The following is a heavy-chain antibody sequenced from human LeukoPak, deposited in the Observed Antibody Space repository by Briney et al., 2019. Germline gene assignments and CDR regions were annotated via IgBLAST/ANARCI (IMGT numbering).Heavy chain of an antibody. CDR1: GGSFSGYY. CDR3: ARCLGGSYGRCGAFDI. Sequence: PSETLSLTYAVYGGSFSGYYWSWIRQPPGKGLEWIGEINHSGSTNYNPSLKSRVTISVDTSKNQFSLKLSSVTAADTAVYYCARCLGGSYGRCGAFDIWGQGTMVTVSS. J-gene: IGHJ3*02. V-gene: IGHV4-34*01. CDR2: INHSGST. D-gene: IGHD1-26*01.